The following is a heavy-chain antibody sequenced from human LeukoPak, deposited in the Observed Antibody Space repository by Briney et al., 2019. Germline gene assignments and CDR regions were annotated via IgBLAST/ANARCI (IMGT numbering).Heavy chain of an antibody. CDR1: GLTFSSHW. CDR2: IKQDGSEK. D-gene: IGHD3-3*01. Sequence: PGGSLRLSCAASGLTFSSHWMHWVRQAPGKGLEWVANIKQDGSEKYYVDSVKGRFTISRDNAKNSLYLQMNSLRAEDTAVYYCARDPGVRYYDFWSGYYSECYGMDVWGQGTTVTVSS. V-gene: IGHV3-7*01. CDR3: ARDPGVRYYDFWSGYYSECYGMDV. J-gene: IGHJ6*02.